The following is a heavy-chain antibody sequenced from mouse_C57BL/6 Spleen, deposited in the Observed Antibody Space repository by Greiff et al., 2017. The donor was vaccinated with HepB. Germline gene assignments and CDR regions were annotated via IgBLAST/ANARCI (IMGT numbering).Heavy chain of an antibody. J-gene: IGHJ2*01. Sequence: DVKLVESGGGLVKPGGSLKLSCAASGFTFSSYAMSWVRQTPEKRLEWVATISDGGSYTYYPDNVKGRFTISRDNAKNNLYLQMSHLKSEDTAMYYCAREEIFYSNFYFDYWGQGTTLTVSS. CDR3: AREEIFYSNFYFDY. V-gene: IGHV5-4*01. CDR2: ISDGGSYT. CDR1: GFTFSSYA. D-gene: IGHD2-5*01.